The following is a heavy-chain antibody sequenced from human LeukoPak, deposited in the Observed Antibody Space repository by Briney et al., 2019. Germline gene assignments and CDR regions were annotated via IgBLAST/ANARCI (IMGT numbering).Heavy chain of an antibody. Sequence: ASVKVSCKASGYTFTSYYMHWVRQAPGQGLEWMGIINPSGGSTSYAQKFQGRVTMTRDTSTSTVYMELSSLRSEDTAVYYCARVAGEYYYDSSGHFDYWGQGTLVTVSS. J-gene: IGHJ4*02. D-gene: IGHD3-22*01. CDR3: ARVAGEYYYDSSGHFDY. CDR1: GYTFTSYY. V-gene: IGHV1-46*01. CDR2: INPSGGST.